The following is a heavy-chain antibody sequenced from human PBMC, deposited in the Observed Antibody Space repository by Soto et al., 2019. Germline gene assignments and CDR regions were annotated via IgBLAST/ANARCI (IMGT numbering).Heavy chain of an antibody. CDR1: GGTFSRYT. CDR2: IIPILDIP. CDR3: ASHRPGGLVLGTSPTGGDIIGGDL. Sequence: QVQLVHSGAEVKKPGSSVKVSCTASGGTFSRYTFTWVRQAPGQGLEWMGRIIPILDIPNYAQNFQGRGTITADKSTSTTWTGLSRLPSHDAAVYSCASHRPGGLVLGTSPTGGDIIGGDLWRQVTTVTFSS. J-gene: IGHJ6*02. D-gene: IGHD2-21*01. V-gene: IGHV1-69*02.